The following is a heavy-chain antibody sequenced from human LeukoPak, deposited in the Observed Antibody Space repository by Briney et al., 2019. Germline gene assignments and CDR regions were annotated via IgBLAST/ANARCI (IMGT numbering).Heavy chain of an antibody. D-gene: IGHD5-18*01. J-gene: IGHJ6*04. CDR3: TRGGYSYGYGMDV. Sequence: GGSLRLSCAASGFTFSSDGMHWVRQAPGKGMEWVAVICYDGSNKYYADSAKGRFTISRDNTKNTLSLQMNSLKTADTAVYYCTRGGYSYGYGMDVWGKGTTVTVSS. CDR1: GFTFSSDG. V-gene: IGHV3-33*01. CDR2: ICYDGSNK.